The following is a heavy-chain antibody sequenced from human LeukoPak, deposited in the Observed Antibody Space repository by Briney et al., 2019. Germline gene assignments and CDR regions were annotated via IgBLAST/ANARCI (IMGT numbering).Heavy chain of an antibody. CDR1: GYTFTGYY. Sequence: ASVKVSRKASGYTFTGYYMHWVRQAPGQGLEWMGWINPNSGGTNYAQKFQGRVTMTRDTSISTAYMELSRLRSDDTAVYYCARDLHVLRYFDWLVGDFDYWGQGTLVTVSS. V-gene: IGHV1-2*02. CDR3: ARDLHVLRYFDWLVGDFDY. CDR2: INPNSGGT. D-gene: IGHD3-9*01. J-gene: IGHJ4*02.